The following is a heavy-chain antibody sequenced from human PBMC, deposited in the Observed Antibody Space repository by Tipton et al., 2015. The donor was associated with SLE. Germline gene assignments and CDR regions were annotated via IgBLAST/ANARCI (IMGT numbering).Heavy chain of an antibody. J-gene: IGHJ4*02. CDR2: MSHSGGT. Sequence: TLSLTCAVYGGSFSGYYGSWIRQPPGKGLEWIGEMSHSGGTNYNPSLKSRVTISVDTSKNQFSLKLSSVTAADTAVYYCARGISSCWGNYWGQGILVTGSS. CDR3: ARGISSCWGNY. D-gene: IGHD6-19*01. V-gene: IGHV4-34*01. CDR1: GGSFSGYY.